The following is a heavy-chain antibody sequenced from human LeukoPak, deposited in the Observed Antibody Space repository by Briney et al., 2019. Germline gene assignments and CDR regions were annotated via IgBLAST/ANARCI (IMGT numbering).Heavy chain of an antibody. Sequence: GGSLRLSCVASGLTFSRYEMNWVRQAPGKGLEWVSYISTSGSSIYDADSVKGRFTISRDNAKNSLFLQMNSLRAEDTAVYYCATSQGSWPDYFDYWGQGTLVTVSS. CDR1: GLTFSRYE. J-gene: IGHJ4*02. CDR3: ATSQGSWPDYFDY. D-gene: IGHD6-13*01. CDR2: ISTSGSSI. V-gene: IGHV3-48*03.